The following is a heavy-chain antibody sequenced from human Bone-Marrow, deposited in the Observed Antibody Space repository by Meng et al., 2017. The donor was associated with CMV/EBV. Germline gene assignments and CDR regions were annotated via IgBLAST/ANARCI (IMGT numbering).Heavy chain of an antibody. J-gene: IGHJ4*02. CDR2: INSDGSST. CDR1: GFTFSSYW. CDR3: ARSRDGYNFPVDY. V-gene: IGHV3-74*01. Sequence: ASGFTFSSYWMHWVRQAPGRGLVWVSRINSDGSSTSYADSVKGRFTISRDNAKNTLYLQMNSLRAEDTAVYYCARSRDGYNFPVDYWGQGTLVTVSS. D-gene: IGHD5-24*01.